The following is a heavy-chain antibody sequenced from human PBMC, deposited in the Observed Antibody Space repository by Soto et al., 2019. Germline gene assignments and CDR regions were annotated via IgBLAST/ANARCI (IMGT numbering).Heavy chain of an antibody. V-gene: IGHV1-69*04. CDR2: IIPILGIA. J-gene: IGHJ3*02. Sequence: GASVKVSCKASGGTFSSYTISWVRQAPGQGLEWMGRIIPILGIANYAQKFQGRVTITADKSTSTAYMELSSLRSEDTAVYYCARELGVVAATSVAFDIWGQGTMVTVSS. CDR1: GGTFSSYT. D-gene: IGHD2-15*01. CDR3: ARELGVVAATSVAFDI.